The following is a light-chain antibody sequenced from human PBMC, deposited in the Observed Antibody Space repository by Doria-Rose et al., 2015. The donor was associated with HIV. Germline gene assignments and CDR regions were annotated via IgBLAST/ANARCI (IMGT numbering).Light chain of an antibody. V-gene: IGKV2-28*01. CDR3: MQALQTPPT. CDR2: LGS. Sequence: VMTQSPLSLPVTPGEPASISCRSSQSLLHSDGYNYLDWYLQKPGQSPQLLIYLGSNRASGVPDRFSGSGSGTDFTLKISRVEAEDVGVYYCMQALQTPPTFGQGTKVDIK. J-gene: IGKJ1*01. CDR1: QSLLHSDGYNY.